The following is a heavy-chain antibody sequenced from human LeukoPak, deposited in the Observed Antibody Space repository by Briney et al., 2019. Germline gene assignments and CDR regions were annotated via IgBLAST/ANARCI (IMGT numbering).Heavy chain of an antibody. J-gene: IGHJ4*02. V-gene: IGHV3-23*01. CDR3: ARNGGNWVSYFDY. D-gene: IGHD4-23*01. CDR1: GFTFSSYA. CDR2: ISGSGDST. Sequence: PGGSLRLSCAASGFTFSSYAMSWVRQAPGKGLEWVSTISGSGDSTYYAGSVKGRFTISRDNSKNTMSLQMNGLRAEDTAVYYCARNGGNWVSYFDYWGRGTLVTVSS.